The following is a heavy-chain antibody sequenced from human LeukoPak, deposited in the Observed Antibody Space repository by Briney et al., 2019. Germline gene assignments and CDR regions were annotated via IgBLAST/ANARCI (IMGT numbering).Heavy chain of an antibody. J-gene: IGHJ4*02. Sequence: GRSLRLSCAASGFTFSSYAMHWVRQAPGKGLEWVAVISYDGSNKYYADSVKGRFTISRDNSKNTLYLQMNSLRAEDTAVYYCYTHDRAFDCWGQGTLVTVSS. CDR3: YTHDRAFDC. CDR1: GFTFSSYA. CDR2: ISYDGSNK. V-gene: IGHV3-30-3*01.